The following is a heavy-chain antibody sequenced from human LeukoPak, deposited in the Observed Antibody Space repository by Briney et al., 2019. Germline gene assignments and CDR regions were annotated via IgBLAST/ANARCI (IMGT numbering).Heavy chain of an antibody. CDR3: ARDPYGSGSYWNY. CDR1: GFTFSDYW. J-gene: IGHJ4*02. D-gene: IGHD3-10*01. Sequence: GGSLRLSCVGSGFTFSDYWMSWVRQAPGKGLEWVANIKQDGTEKYYVDSVKGRFTISRDNAKNSLYLQMNSLRAEDTAVYYCARDPYGSGSYWNYWGQGTLVTVSS. CDR2: IKQDGTEK. V-gene: IGHV3-7*01.